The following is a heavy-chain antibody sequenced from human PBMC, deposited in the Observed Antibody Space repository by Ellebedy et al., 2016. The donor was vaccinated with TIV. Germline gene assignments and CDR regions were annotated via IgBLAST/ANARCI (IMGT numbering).Heavy chain of an antibody. D-gene: IGHD3-10*01. J-gene: IGHJ3*02. CDR3: ARDRYYSHAFSI. Sequence: GGSLRLSCAASGFTFSSYAMSWVRQAPGKGLEWVSAISGSGGSTYYADSVKGRFTISRDNSKNTLYLQMNSLRAEDTAVYYCARDRYYSHAFSIWGQGTMVTVSS. CDR1: GFTFSSYA. CDR2: ISGSGGST. V-gene: IGHV3-23*01.